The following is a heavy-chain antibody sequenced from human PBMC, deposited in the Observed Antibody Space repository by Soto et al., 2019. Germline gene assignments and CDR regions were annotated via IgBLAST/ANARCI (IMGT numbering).Heavy chain of an antibody. CDR3: XXXXXXXGTTFDY. Sequence: QVQLVESGGGVVQPGRSLRLSCAASGFTFSSYAMHWVRQAXXKXXEWVAVISYDGSNKYYADSVKGRFTISRDNSKXXXXXXXXXXXXXXXXXXXCXXXXXXXGTTFDYWGQGTLVTVSS. CDR2: ISYDGSNK. D-gene: IGHD1-7*01. CDR1: GFTFSSYA. J-gene: IGHJ4*02. V-gene: IGHV3-30-3*01.